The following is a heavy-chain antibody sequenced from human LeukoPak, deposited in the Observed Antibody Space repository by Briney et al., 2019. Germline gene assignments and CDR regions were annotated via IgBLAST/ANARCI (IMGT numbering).Heavy chain of an antibody. V-gene: IGHV7-4-1*02. D-gene: IGHD2-15*01. CDR2: INTNTGDP. J-gene: IGHJ4*02. CDR1: GYTFTDYA. Sequence: GASVKVSCKASGYTFTDYAVNWVRQAPGQGLEWMGWINTNTGDPTYAQGFTGRFVFSLDTSVSTAYLQISSLKAEDTGVYYCAKRGYGSGGSCYGFGYWGQGALVTVSS. CDR3: AKRGYGSGGSCYGFGY.